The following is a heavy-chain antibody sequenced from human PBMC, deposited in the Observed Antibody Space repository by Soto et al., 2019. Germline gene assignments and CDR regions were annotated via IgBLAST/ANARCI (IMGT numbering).Heavy chain of an antibody. V-gene: IGHV4-34*01. Sequence: QVQLQQWGAGLLKPSETLSLTCAVYSGSFSGYYYSWIRQPPGKGLEWIGEITHGGSTTYSPSLKSRVTMSLDTSENQFSLKTTSVTAADTAVYYCARGRLFLTPSGLAITYFDYWGQGSLGSVSS. D-gene: IGHD3-3*01. CDR1: SGSFSGYY. CDR2: ITHGGST. CDR3: ARGRLFLTPSGLAITYFDY. J-gene: IGHJ4*02.